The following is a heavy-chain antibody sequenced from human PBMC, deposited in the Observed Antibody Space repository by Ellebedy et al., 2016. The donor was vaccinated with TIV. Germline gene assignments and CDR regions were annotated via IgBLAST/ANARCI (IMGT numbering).Heavy chain of an antibody. Sequence: PGGSLRLSCAASGFTFSSYGMHWVRQAPGKGLEWVAVIWYDGSNKYYADSVKGRFTISRDNSKNTLYLQMNSLRAEDTAVYYCGAAAGSSYHDLVDYWGQGTLVTVSS. D-gene: IGHD6-13*01. CDR1: GFTFSSYG. J-gene: IGHJ4*02. CDR3: GAAAGSSYHDLVDY. CDR2: IWYDGSNK. V-gene: IGHV3-33*01.